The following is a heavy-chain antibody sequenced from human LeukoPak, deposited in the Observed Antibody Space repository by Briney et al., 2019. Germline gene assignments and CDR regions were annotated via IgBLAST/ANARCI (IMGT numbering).Heavy chain of an antibody. CDR3: ASATTVTSAFGY. CDR2: INSSSSYT. Sequence: PGGSLGLSCAASGFTFSDYYMSWIRQAPGKGLEWVSYINSSSSYTNYADSVKGRFTISRDNAKNSLYLQMNSLRAEDTAVYYCASATTVTSAFGYWGQGTLVTVSS. CDR1: GFTFSDYY. D-gene: IGHD4-17*01. J-gene: IGHJ4*02. V-gene: IGHV3-11*03.